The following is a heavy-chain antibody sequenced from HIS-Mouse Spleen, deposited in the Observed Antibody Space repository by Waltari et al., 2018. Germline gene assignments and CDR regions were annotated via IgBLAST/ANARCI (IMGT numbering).Heavy chain of an antibody. J-gene: IGHJ4*02. CDR3: ARGEGRELKVDY. CDR2: IYYSGSP. CDR1: GGSISSGGYY. D-gene: IGHD1-7*01. Sequence: QVQLQESGPGLVKPSQTLSLTCTVSGGSISSGGYYWSWIRQHPGKGLEWIGYIYYSGSPYYTPSLKSRVTISVDTSKNQFSLKLSSVTAADTAVYYCARGEGRELKVDYWGQGTLVTVSS. V-gene: IGHV4-31*03.